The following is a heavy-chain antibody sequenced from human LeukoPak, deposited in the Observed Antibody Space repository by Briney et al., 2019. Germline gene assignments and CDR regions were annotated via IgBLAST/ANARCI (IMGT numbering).Heavy chain of an antibody. CDR1: GYTFTSYA. D-gene: IGHD3-10*01. CDR3: AFRGVSDDFDS. V-gene: IGHV1-3*01. J-gene: IGHJ4*02. Sequence: GASVKVSCRASGYTFTSYAMHWVRQAPGQRLEWMGWINAGNGNTKYSQKFQGRVTITRDTSASTGYMELSSLRSEDTAVYYCAFRGVSDDFDSWGQGTLVTVSS. CDR2: INAGNGNT.